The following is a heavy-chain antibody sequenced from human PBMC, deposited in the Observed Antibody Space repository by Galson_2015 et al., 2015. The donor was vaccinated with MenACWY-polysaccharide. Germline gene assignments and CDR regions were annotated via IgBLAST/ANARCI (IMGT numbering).Heavy chain of an antibody. D-gene: IGHD1-14*01. CDR1: GFTFSDYT. Sequence: SLRLSCAASGFTFSDYTLNWVRQAPGKGLEWLSHISSGSRIIYYADSVRGRFTISSDNAKNTLYLQMNSLRAEDTAVYYCARARYLDVWGQGTTVTVSS. CDR3: ARARYLDV. V-gene: IGHV3-48*01. CDR2: ISSGSRII. J-gene: IGHJ6*02.